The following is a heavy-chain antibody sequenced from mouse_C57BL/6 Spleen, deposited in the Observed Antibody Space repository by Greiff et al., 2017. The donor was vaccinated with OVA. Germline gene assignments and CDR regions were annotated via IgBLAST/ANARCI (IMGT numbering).Heavy chain of an antibody. J-gene: IGHJ3*01. V-gene: IGHV5-17*01. D-gene: IGHD1-1*01. Sequence: EVHLVESGGGLVKPGGSLKLSCAASGFTFSDYGMHWVRQAPEKGLEWVAYISSGSSTIYYADTVKGRFTISRDNAKNTLFLQMTSLRSEDTAMYYCARGDYYGSRGAWFAYWGQGTLVTVSA. CDR1: GFTFSDYG. CDR3: ARGDYYGSRGAWFAY. CDR2: ISSGSSTI.